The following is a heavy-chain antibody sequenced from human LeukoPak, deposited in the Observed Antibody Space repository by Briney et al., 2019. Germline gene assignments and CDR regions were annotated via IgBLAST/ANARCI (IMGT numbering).Heavy chain of an antibody. Sequence: GGSLRLSCAASGFTFSTFAMIWVRQPPGKGLEWVSSIFPSGGEIHYADSVRGRFTISRDNSKSTLSLQMNSLRAEDTAVYYCAREGSGLYWGQGTLVTVSS. V-gene: IGHV3-23*01. CDR1: GFTFSTFA. CDR2: IFPSGGEI. J-gene: IGHJ4*02. D-gene: IGHD5-12*01. CDR3: AREGSGLY.